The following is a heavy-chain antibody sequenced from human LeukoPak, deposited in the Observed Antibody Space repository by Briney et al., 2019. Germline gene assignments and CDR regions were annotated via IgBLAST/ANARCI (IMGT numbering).Heavy chain of an antibody. CDR2: IFYSGTT. J-gene: IGHJ6*03. V-gene: IGHV4-39*01. Sequence: PSETLSLTCTVSGGSISSSSYYWGWIRQPPGKGLEWIGTIFYSGTTYYNPSLKSRVTMSVDTSKNQFSLKLSSVTAADTAVYYCARRREKYDFLTRKYYYYMDVWGKGTTVTISS. CDR1: GGSISSSSYY. CDR3: ARRREKYDFLTRKYYYYMDV. D-gene: IGHD3-9*01.